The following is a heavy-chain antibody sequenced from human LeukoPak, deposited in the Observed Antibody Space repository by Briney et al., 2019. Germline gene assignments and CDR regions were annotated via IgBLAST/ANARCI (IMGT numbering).Heavy chain of an antibody. D-gene: IGHD6-19*01. J-gene: IGHJ4*02. CDR3: ARVQGSSGPGIFEY. CDR2: IKQDGSEN. V-gene: IGHV3-7*01. Sequence: GGSLRLSCAASGFTFSNYWMSWVSQAPGKGLEWVANIKQDGSENFYVDSVKGRFTISRDNAKKSLYLQMNSLRVEDTAVYYCARVQGSSGPGIFEYWGQGTLVTVSS. CDR1: GFTFSNYW.